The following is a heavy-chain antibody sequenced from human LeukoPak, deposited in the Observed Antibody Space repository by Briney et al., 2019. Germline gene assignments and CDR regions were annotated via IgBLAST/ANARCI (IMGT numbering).Heavy chain of an antibody. D-gene: IGHD3-10*01. CDR2: IGGSGGGI. CDR3: AKYRGFGDSYDS. J-gene: IGHJ4*02. Sequence: GGSLRLSCAASRFTFSSYAMSWVREAPGMRLEWVSTIGGSGGGIYYADSVKGRFTISRDNSQSTLYLQMNSLRAEDTAVYYCAKYRGFGDSYDSWGQGTLVTVSS. CDR1: RFTFSSYA. V-gene: IGHV3-23*01.